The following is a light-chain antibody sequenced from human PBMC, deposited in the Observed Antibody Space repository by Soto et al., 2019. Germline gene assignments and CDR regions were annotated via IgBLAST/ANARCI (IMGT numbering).Light chain of an antibody. J-gene: IGKJ1*01. CDR2: DTS. V-gene: IGKV3-20*01. CDR1: QSVSNTY. Sequence: IVLTQSPGTLSLSPGERATLSCRTSQSVSNTYVAWYQQKPGQAPRLLIYDTSSRATGIPDRFSGSGSGTEFTLTISSLQSEDFAVYYCQQYNNWPRTFGQGTKVDNK. CDR3: QQYNNWPRT.